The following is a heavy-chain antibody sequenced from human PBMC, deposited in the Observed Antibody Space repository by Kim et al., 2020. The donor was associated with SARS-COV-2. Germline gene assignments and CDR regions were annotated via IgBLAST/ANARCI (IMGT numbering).Heavy chain of an antibody. J-gene: IGHJ4*02. D-gene: IGHD3-10*01. CDR3: ARANRYYGSGSYFYYFDY. V-gene: IGHV1-3*01. CDR1: GYTFTSYA. Sequence: ASVKVSCKASGYTFTSYAMHWVRQAPGQRLEWMGWINAGNGNTKYSQKFQGRVTITRDTSASTAYMELSSLRSEDTAVYYCARANRYYGSGSYFYYFDYWGQGTLVTVSS. CDR2: INAGNGNT.